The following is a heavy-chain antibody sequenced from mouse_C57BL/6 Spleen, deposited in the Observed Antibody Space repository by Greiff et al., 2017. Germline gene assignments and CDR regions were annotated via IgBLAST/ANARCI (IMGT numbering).Heavy chain of an antibody. CDR3: ARNYDGYYKDV. Sequence: DVQLQESGPELVKPGASVKISCKASGYSFTGYYMNWVKQSPEKSLEWIGEINPSTGGTTYNQKFKAKATLTVDKSSSTAYMQLKSLTSEDSAVYYCARNYDGYYKDVWGTGTTVTVSS. CDR1: GYSFTGYY. J-gene: IGHJ1*03. D-gene: IGHD2-3*01. CDR2: INPSTGGT. V-gene: IGHV1-42*01.